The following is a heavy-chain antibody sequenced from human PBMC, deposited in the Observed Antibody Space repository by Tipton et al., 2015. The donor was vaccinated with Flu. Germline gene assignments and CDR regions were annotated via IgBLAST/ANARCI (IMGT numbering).Heavy chain of an antibody. J-gene: IGHJ5*02. CDR2: IYTSGTT. D-gene: IGHD6-13*01. CDR3: ARGTYSSSWYGSPRNWFDP. CDR1: GGSISSYY. V-gene: IGHV4-4*07. Sequence: TLSLTCTVSGGSISSYYWSWIRQPAGKGLEWIGRIYTSGTTNYDPSLKSRVTISVDTSKNQFSLKLTSVTAADTAVYYCARGTYSSSWYGSPRNWFDPWGQGTLVTVSS.